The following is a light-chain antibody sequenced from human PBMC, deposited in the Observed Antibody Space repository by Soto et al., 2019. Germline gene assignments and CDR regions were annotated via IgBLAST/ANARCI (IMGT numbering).Light chain of an antibody. J-gene: IGLJ2*01. CDR1: SGDIGTYNL. Sequence: QSALTQPASVSGSPGQSITISCTGTSGDIGTYNLVSWYQQHPGRAPKLIIFEGNKRPSGVSNRCSASKSGNTASLAVSGLQAEDEADYHCCSYAGRSTVICGGGTKLTVL. CDR3: CSYAGRSTVI. V-gene: IGLV2-23*01. CDR2: EGN.